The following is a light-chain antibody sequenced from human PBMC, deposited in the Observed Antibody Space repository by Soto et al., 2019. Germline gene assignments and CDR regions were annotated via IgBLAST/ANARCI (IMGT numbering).Light chain of an antibody. Sequence: EIVLTQSPGTLSLSPGERATLSCRASQSVSSNYLAWYQQKPGQAPGLLIYGTSTRATGIPARFSGSGSGTEFTLTISSLQSEDFAVYYCQQYNNWLPLTFGGGTKVDIK. CDR2: GTS. V-gene: IGKV3-15*01. CDR1: QSVSSN. CDR3: QQYNNWLPLT. J-gene: IGKJ4*01.